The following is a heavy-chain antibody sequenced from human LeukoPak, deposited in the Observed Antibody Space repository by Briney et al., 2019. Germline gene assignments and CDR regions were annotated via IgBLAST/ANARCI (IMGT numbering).Heavy chain of an antibody. V-gene: IGHV1-2*02. Sequence: ASVKVSCKASGYTFTSYYMHWVRQAPGQGLEWMGWIDPNSGGTNYAQKFQGRVTMTRDTSISTAYMELSRLRSDDTAVYYCARDSVVAATQRYYYYMDVWGKGTTVTVSS. J-gene: IGHJ6*03. CDR3: ARDSVVAATQRYYYYMDV. CDR1: GYTFTSYY. CDR2: IDPNSGGT. D-gene: IGHD2-15*01.